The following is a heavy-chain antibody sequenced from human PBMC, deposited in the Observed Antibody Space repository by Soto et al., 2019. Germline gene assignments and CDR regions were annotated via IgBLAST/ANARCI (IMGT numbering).Heavy chain of an antibody. V-gene: IGHV1-3*05. Sequence: HIVQSGPEEKSPGASVKLSCTTSGYIFADYAIDWVRQAPGQGLEWVGWIKADNGDTRYSPKFQGRLIITRDISASTSYTELSDLRSTDTGVFYCATSDWAWWGRGTLITVS. J-gene: IGHJ4*02. CDR3: ATSDWAW. CDR2: IKADNGDT. CDR1: GYIFADYA. D-gene: IGHD3-9*01.